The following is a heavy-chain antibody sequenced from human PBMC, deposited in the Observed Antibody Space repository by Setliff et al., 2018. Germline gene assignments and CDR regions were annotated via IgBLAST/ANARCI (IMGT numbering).Heavy chain of an antibody. V-gene: IGHV4-39*01. Sequence: SETLSLTCTVSGGSVSSSSYYWGWIRQPPGKGLEWIGTIYYSGTTYYSPSLKSRVTISVDTSKNQFSLRLKSVTAADTAVYYCARHTIAMSTIISYFDYWGQGTLVTVSS. CDR1: GGSVSSSSYY. D-gene: IGHD3-10*01. CDR2: IYYSGTT. J-gene: IGHJ4*02. CDR3: ARHTIAMSTIISYFDY.